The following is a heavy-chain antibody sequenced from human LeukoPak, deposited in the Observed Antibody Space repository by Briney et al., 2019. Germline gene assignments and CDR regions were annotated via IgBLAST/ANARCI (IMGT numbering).Heavy chain of an antibody. V-gene: IGHV4-34*01. CDR2: INHSGST. CDR3: ARGRIQLWSTTTPGMDV. J-gene: IGHJ6*02. CDR1: GGSISSYY. D-gene: IGHD5-18*01. Sequence: SETLSLTCTVSGGSISSYYWSWIRQPPGKGLEWIGEINHSGSTNYNPSLKSRVTISVDTSKNQFSLKLSSVTAADTAVYYCARGRIQLWSTTTPGMDVWGQGTTVTVS.